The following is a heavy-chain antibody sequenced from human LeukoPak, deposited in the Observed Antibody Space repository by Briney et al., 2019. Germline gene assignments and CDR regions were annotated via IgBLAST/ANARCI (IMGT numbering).Heavy chain of an antibody. CDR1: GGSISSYY. D-gene: IGHD3-22*01. CDR3: ARSYYYDSSGYYYDY. Sequence: PSETLSLTCTVSGGSISSYYWSWIRQPPGKGLEWIGYIYYSGSTNYNPSLKSRVTISVDTSKNQFSLKLSSVTAAYTAVYYCARSYYYDSSGYYYDYWGQGTLVTVSS. CDR2: IYYSGST. V-gene: IGHV4-59*01. J-gene: IGHJ4*02.